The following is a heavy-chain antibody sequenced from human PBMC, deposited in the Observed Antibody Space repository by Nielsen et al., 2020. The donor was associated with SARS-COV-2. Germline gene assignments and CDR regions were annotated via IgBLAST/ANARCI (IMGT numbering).Heavy chain of an antibody. Sequence: SETLSLTCTVSGGSISSYYWSWIRQPPGKGLEWIGYIYYSGSTNYNPSLKSRVTISVDTSKNQFSLKLSSVPAADTAVYYCARAAYSGSYVWFDPWGQGTLVTVSS. CDR1: GGSISSYY. V-gene: IGHV4-59*13. CDR2: IYYSGST. D-gene: IGHD1-26*01. CDR3: ARAAYSGSYVWFDP. J-gene: IGHJ5*02.